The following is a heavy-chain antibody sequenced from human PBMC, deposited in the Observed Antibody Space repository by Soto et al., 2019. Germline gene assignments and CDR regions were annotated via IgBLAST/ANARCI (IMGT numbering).Heavy chain of an antibody. V-gene: IGHV6-1*01. D-gene: IGHD6-6*01. CDR1: GDSVSSNGAC. Sequence: SQTLSLTCVISGDSVSSNGACWNWIRQSPSRGLQWLGRIYYRSKWFHDYAASVESRMAINPDTSRNQFSLQLSSVTAADTAVYYCARDPRSSSIYYGMDVWGQGTTVTVSS. CDR3: ARDPRSSSIYYGMDV. J-gene: IGHJ6*02. CDR2: IYYRSKWFH.